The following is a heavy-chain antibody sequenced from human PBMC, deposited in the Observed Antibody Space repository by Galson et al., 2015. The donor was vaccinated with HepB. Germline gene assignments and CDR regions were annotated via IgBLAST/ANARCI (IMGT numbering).Heavy chain of an antibody. CDR2: IYPGDSDT. D-gene: IGHD6-13*01. CDR3: ARARTATGWVDGLDV. Sequence: QSGAEVKKPGESLKISCEGSGYSFVTYWIGWVRQMPGKGLEWMGIIYPGDSDTRYSPYFEGQVTISADKSMSTAYLQWSSLKASDTAMYYCARARTATGWVDGLDVWGQGTTVTVSS. J-gene: IGHJ6*02. V-gene: IGHV5-51*03. CDR1: GYSFVTYW.